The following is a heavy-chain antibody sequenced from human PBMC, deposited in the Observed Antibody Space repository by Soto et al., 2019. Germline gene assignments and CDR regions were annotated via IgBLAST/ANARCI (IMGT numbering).Heavy chain of an antibody. CDR3: ARETSYDFLTASSGNWFDP. V-gene: IGHV3-21*01. CDR2: ISSSSTYI. Sequence: EVQLVESGGGLVKPGGSLRLSCAASGFTFSSYNMNWVRQAPGKGLEWVSSISSSSTYIYYADSVKGRFTISRDNPKNSLYLQMNSLRAEDTAVYYCARETSYDFLTASSGNWFDPWGQGTLVTVSS. D-gene: IGHD3-9*01. CDR1: GFTFSSYN. J-gene: IGHJ5*02.